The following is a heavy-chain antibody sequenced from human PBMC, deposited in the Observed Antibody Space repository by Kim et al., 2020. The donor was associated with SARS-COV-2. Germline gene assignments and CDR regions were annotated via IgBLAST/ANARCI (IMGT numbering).Heavy chain of an antibody. D-gene: IGHD3-3*01. CDR1: GYTFTSYG. CDR3: ARVSIRYDFWSGSQNYYYGMDV. Sequence: ASVKVSCKASGYTFTSYGISWVRQAPGQGLEWMGWISAYNGNTNYAQKLQGRVTMTTDTSTSTAYMELRSLRSDDTAVYYCARVSIRYDFWSGSQNYYYGMDVWGQGTTVTVSS. CDR2: ISAYNGNT. V-gene: IGHV1-18*04. J-gene: IGHJ6*02.